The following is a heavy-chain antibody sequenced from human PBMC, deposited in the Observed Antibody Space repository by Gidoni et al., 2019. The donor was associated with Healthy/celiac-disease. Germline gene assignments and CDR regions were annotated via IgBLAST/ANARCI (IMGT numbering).Heavy chain of an antibody. CDR3: AKDRSLSSSWYQPKAYYYYGMDV. J-gene: IGHJ6*02. CDR2: ISYDGSNK. D-gene: IGHD6-13*01. V-gene: IGHV3-30*18. CDR1: GFTFSRYG. Sequence: QVQLVESGVGVVQPGRSLSLSCAASGFTFSRYGMHWVRQAPGKGLEWVAVISYDGSNKYYADSVKGRFTISRDNSKNTLYLQMNSLRAEDTAVYYCAKDRSLSSSWYQPKAYYYYGMDVWGQGTTVTVSS.